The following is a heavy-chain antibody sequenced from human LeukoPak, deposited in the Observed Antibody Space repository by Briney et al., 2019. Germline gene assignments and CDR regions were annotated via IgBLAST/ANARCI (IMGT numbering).Heavy chain of an antibody. D-gene: IGHD2-15*01. Sequence: ASVKVSCKTSVYTFTNYYMHWVRRSPGQGLEWMGKINPSGGSTSYPQKFQGRVTMTRDTSTSTVYMELSSLRSEDTAIYYCARGYCSGGGCSVLDAFDGWGQGTMVTVSS. V-gene: IGHV1-46*01. CDR2: INPSGGST. CDR1: VYTFTNYY. CDR3: ARGYCSGGGCSVLDAFDG. J-gene: IGHJ3*01.